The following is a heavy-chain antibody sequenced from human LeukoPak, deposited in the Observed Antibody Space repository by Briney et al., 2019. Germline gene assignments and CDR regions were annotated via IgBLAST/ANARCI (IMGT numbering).Heavy chain of an antibody. CDR2: ISSSGTTI. V-gene: IGHV3-48*03. CDR1: GFAFSSYE. CDR3: GSYYVHGALDI. Sequence: GGSLRLSCAASGFAFSSYEMIWVRQAPGKGLEWVSYISSSGTTIYYADSVKGRFTISRDNAKNSLYLQMNSLRAEDTAVYYCGSYYVHGALDIWGQGTMVTVSS. D-gene: IGHD2/OR15-2a*01. J-gene: IGHJ3*02.